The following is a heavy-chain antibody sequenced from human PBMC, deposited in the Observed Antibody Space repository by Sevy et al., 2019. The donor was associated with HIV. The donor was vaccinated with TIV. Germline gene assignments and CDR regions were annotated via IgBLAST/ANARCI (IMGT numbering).Heavy chain of an antibody. J-gene: IGHJ4*02. V-gene: IGHV3-21*06. D-gene: IGHD1-26*01. Sequence: GGSLRLSCAASAFTFSSYSMNWVRQAPGKGLEWVSSISGSSNYLYYAESLKGRFIISRDNAKNTLYLQMNSLRADDTAVYYCATGPPDGSYDYFDYWGQGTLVTVSS. CDR3: ATGPPDGSYDYFDY. CDR2: ISGSSNYL. CDR1: AFTFSSYS.